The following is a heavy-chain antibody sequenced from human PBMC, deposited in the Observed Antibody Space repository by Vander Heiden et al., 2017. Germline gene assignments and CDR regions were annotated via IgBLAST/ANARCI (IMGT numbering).Heavy chain of an antibody. D-gene: IGHD1-1*01. Sequence: QVQLVLSGAEVKKPGSSVKVSCKASAGTFSSYAISWVRQAPGQGLEWMGGIIPIFGTANYAQKFQGRVTITADESTSTAYMELSSLRSEDTAVYYCARERGLRDGYNCGYWGQGTLVTVSS. J-gene: IGHJ4*02. CDR1: AGTFSSYA. CDR3: ARERGLRDGYNCGY. V-gene: IGHV1-69*01. CDR2: IIPIFGTA.